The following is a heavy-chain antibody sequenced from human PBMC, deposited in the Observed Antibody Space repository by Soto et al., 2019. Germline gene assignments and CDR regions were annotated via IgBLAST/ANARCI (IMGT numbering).Heavy chain of an antibody. D-gene: IGHD6-19*01. V-gene: IGHV4-61*01. Sequence: SETLSLTCTVSGGSVSSGSYYWSWIRQPPGKGLEWIGYIYYSGSTNYNPSLKSRVTISVDTSKNQFSLKLSSVTAADTAVYYCARGEVAVAGWGYYYYYGMDVWGQGTTVTSP. J-gene: IGHJ6*02. CDR1: GGSVSSGSYY. CDR3: ARGEVAVAGWGYYYYYGMDV. CDR2: IYYSGST.